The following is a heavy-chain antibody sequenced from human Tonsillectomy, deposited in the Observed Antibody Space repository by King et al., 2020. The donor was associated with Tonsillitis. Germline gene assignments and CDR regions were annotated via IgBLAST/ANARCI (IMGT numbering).Heavy chain of an antibody. J-gene: IGHJ4*02. V-gene: IGHV1-18*01. D-gene: IGHD3-10*01. CDR2: ISAYDGRT. Sequence: VQRVQSGAEVKKPGASVKVSCKASGYTFSKYAIGWVRQAPGQGLEWMGWISAYDGRTKSAQNVQGRLTMTTDTSTNTAYMELRRLRSDDTAVYFCARDNYGSIPSRVFDYWGQGTLVTVSS. CDR3: ARDNYGSIPSRVFDY. CDR1: GYTFSKYA.